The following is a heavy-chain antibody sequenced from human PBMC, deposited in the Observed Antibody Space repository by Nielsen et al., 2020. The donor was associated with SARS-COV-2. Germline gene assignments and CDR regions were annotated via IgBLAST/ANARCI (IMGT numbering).Heavy chain of an antibody. Sequence: GESLKISCAASGFTFSSYWMSWVRRAPGKGLEWVANIKQDGSEKYYVDSVKGRFTISRDNAKNSLYLQMNSLRAEDTAVYYCASLGGSSWYFGYWGQGTLVTVSS. D-gene: IGHD6-13*01. CDR2: IKQDGSEK. CDR1: GFTFSSYW. J-gene: IGHJ4*02. CDR3: ASLGGSSWYFGY. V-gene: IGHV3-7*03.